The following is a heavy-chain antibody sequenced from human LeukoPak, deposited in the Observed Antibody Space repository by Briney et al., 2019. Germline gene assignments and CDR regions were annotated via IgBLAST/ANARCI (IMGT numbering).Heavy chain of an antibody. D-gene: IGHD6-19*01. V-gene: IGHV4-34*01. CDR2: INHSGST. J-gene: IGHJ4*02. Sequence: PSETLSLTCAVYGGSFSGYYWSWIRQPPGKGLEWIGEINHSGSTNYHPSLKSRVTISVDTSKNQFSLKLSSVTVADTAVYYCARVGWGIAVAGTGFNYDYWGQGTLVTVSS. CDR1: GGSFSGYY. CDR3: ARVGWGIAVAGTGFNYDY.